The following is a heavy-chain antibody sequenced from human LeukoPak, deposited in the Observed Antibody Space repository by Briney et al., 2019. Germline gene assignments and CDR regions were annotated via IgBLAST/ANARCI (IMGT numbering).Heavy chain of an antibody. CDR3: ITPDKPLGYCSGGSCSLGCS. Sequence: GGSLRLSCAASGFTFSSYRMNWVRQAPGKGLEWVSPISSSSSYIYYADSVKGRFTISRDNAKNSLYLQMNSLRAEDTAVYYCITPDKPLGYCSGGSCSLGCSWGKGATVTISS. CDR1: GFTFSSYR. J-gene: IGHJ6*04. CDR2: ISSSSSYI. V-gene: IGHV3-21*03. D-gene: IGHD2-15*01.